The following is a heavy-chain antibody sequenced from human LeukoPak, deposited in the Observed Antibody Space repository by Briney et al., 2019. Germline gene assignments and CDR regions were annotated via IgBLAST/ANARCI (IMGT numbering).Heavy chain of an antibody. J-gene: IGHJ4*02. V-gene: IGHV1-2*02. CDR3: ARGACYDFWSGYYTIDY. D-gene: IGHD3-3*01. CDR2: INPNSGGT. CDR1: GYTFTGYY. Sequence: ASVKVSCKASGYTFTGYYMHWVRQAPGQGLEWMGWINPNSGGTNYAQKFQGRVTMTRDTSISTAYMELSRLRSDDTAVYYCARGACYDFWSGYYTIDYWGQGTLVTVSS.